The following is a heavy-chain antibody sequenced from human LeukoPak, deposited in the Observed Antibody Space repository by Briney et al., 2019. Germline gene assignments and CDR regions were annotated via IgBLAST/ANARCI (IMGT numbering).Heavy chain of an antibody. D-gene: IGHD6-19*01. CDR2: INPNSGGT. CDR1: GYTFTGYY. J-gene: IGHJ4*02. CDR3: ARGSMTKAVPPNY. Sequence: GASVKVSCKASGYTFTGYYVHWVRQAPGQGLEWMGWINPNSGGTNYAQKFQGRVTMTRDTSISTAYMELSRLRSDDTAVYYCARGSMTKAVPPNYWGQGTLVTVSS. V-gene: IGHV1-2*02.